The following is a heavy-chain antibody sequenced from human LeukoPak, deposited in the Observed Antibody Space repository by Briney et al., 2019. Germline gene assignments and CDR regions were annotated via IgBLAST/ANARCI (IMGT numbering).Heavy chain of an antibody. J-gene: IGHJ4*02. Sequence: GGSLRLSCAASGFTFSRFGMHWVRQAPGKGPEWVAFIWYDGSNKYYADSVKGRFTISRDNSKNTLYLQMNSLRAEDTAVYNCARDGSDILTGYYSDHWGQGTLVTVSS. D-gene: IGHD3-9*01. CDR1: GFTFSRFG. CDR2: IWYDGSNK. V-gene: IGHV3-33*01. CDR3: ARDGSDILTGYYSDH.